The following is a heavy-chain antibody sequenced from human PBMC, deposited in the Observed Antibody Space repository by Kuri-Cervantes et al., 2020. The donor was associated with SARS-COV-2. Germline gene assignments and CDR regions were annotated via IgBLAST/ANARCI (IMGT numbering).Heavy chain of an antibody. J-gene: IGHJ3*02. CDR2: IYYSGST. D-gene: IGHD3-3*01. CDR3: ARITIFGVVISGAFDI. CDR1: GGSFSAYY. Sequence: SETLSLTCAVYGGSFSAYYWGWIRQPPGKGLEWIGSIYYSGSTYYNPSLKSRVTISVDTSKNQFSLKLSSVTAADTAVYYCARITIFGVVISGAFDIWGQGTMVTVSS. V-gene: IGHV4-39*01.